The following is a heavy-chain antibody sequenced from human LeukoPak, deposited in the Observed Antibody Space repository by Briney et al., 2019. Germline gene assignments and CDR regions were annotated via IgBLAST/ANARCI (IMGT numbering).Heavy chain of an antibody. CDR3: ARDSGSYYNY. CDR1: GFTVSTNY. V-gene: IGHV3-66*01. Sequence: PGGSLRLSCAASGFTVSTNYMSWVRQAPGKGLEWVSVIYSGGSACYADSVKGRFTISRDNSKNTLYLQMDSLRGEDTAVYYCARDSGSYYNYWGQGTLVTVSS. J-gene: IGHJ4*02. CDR2: IYSGGSA. D-gene: IGHD3-10*01.